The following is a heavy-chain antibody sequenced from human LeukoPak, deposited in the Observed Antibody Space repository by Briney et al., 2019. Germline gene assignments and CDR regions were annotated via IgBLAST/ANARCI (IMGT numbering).Heavy chain of an antibody. CDR2: ISYDGSNK. Sequence: GGSLRLSCAASGFTFSSYAMHWVRQAPGKGLEWVAVISYDGSNKYYADSVKGRFTISRDNSKNTLYLQMNSLRAEDTAVYYCARAGGGKGGAFDIWGQGTMATVSS. CDR1: GFTFSSYA. V-gene: IGHV3-30*04. CDR3: ARAGGGKGGAFDI. D-gene: IGHD3-16*01. J-gene: IGHJ3*02.